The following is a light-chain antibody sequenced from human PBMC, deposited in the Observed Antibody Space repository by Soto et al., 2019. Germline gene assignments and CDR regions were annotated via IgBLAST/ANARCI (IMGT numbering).Light chain of an antibody. CDR2: EVS. CDR3: SSYAGSNNFEV. CDR1: SSDVGGYNY. Sequence: QSALTQPPSASGSPGQSVTISCTGTSSDVGGYNYVSWYQQHPGKAPKLMIYEVSKRPAGVPDRFSGSKSGNTASLTVSGLQAEDEADYYCSSYAGSNNFEVFGGGTQLIVL. V-gene: IGLV2-8*01. J-gene: IGLJ2*01.